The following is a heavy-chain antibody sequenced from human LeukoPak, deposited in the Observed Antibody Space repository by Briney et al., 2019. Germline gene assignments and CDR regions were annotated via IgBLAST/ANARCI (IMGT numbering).Heavy chain of an antibody. CDR1: GFIDSKNY. V-gene: IGHV3-66*04. CDR2: IYSGGST. J-gene: IGHJ4*02. CDR3: VRLNPRLMTYFDY. Sequence: GGSLRLSCAASGFIDSKNYLSWVRQAPGKGLEWVSVIYSGGSTYYADSVKGRFSISRDDSRDTVYLQMNNLRAEDTAVHFCVRLNPRLMTYFDYWGQGTLVSVSS. D-gene: IGHD1-14*01.